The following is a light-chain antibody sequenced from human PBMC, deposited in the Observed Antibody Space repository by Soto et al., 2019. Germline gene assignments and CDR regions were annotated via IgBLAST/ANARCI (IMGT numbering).Light chain of an antibody. CDR2: DVS. V-gene: IGLV2-14*01. Sequence: QSALTQPASVSGSPGQSITISSPGPTGAFGGYNYVSWYQQHPAQAPKLMIFDVSNRPSGVSNRFSGSKSGNTASLTISGLQAEDEADYYCSSYTSSSTLDVFGTGTKLTVL. CDR3: SSYTSSSTLDV. J-gene: IGLJ1*01. CDR1: TGAFGGYNY.